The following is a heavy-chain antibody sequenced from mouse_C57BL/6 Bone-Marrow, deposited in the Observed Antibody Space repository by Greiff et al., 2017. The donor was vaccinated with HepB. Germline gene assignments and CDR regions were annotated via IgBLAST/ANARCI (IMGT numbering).Heavy chain of an antibody. CDR2: IDPSVSYT. V-gene: IGHV1-69*01. CDR3: ARSDYGSGGDY. J-gene: IGHJ2*01. CDR1: GYTFTSYW. D-gene: IGHD1-1*01. Sequence: QVQLQQPGAELVMPGASVKLSCKASGYTFTSYWMHWVKQRPGQGLEWIGEIDPSVSYTNYNQKFKGKSTLTVDKSSSTAYMQLSSLTSEDSAVYYCARSDYGSGGDYWGQGTTLTVSS.